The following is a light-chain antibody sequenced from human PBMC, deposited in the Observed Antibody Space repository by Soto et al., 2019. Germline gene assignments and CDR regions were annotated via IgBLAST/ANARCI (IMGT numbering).Light chain of an antibody. CDR3: QHLHSYPLT. Sequence: DIQLTQSPSFLSASVGDRVTITCRASQGISSYLAWYQQKPGKAPKLLIFAASTLHSGVPSRFSGSGSGTEFTLTISSLQPEDFVTYYCQHLHSYPLTFGGGTKVEMK. CDR1: QGISSY. V-gene: IGKV1-9*01. CDR2: AAS. J-gene: IGKJ4*01.